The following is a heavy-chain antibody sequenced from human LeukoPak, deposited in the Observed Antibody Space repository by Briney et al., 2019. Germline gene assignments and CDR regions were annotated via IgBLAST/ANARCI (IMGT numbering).Heavy chain of an antibody. J-gene: IGHJ4*02. Sequence: QAGGSLRLSCAASGFTFSSYAMSWVRQAPGKGLEWVSAISGSGGSTYYADSVKGRFTISRDNSRNTLYLQMNSLRAEDTAVYYCAKGPGRDGYNSYFDYWGQGTLVTVSS. CDR2: ISGSGGST. V-gene: IGHV3-23*01. D-gene: IGHD5-24*01. CDR3: AKGPGRDGYNSYFDY. CDR1: GFTFSSYA.